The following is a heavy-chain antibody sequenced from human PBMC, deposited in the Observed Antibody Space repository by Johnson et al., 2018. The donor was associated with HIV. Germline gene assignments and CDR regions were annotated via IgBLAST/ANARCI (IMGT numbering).Heavy chain of an antibody. V-gene: IGHV3-13*01. J-gene: IGHJ3*02. Sequence: VQLVESGGGLVQPGGSLRLSCAASKFTFSNYAIHWVRQATGKGLEWVSTIGTAGDTYYPDSVKGRFTISRENAKNSLYLQMNSLRAEDTAVYYCVRGGMYRRDDAFDIWGQGTMVTVSS. CDR2: IGTAGDT. D-gene: IGHD1-14*01. CDR3: VRGGMYRRDDAFDI. CDR1: KFTFSNYA.